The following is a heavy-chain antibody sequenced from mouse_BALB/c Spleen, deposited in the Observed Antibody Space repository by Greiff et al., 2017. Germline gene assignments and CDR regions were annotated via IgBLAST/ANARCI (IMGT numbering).Heavy chain of an antibody. D-gene: IGHD5-5*01. J-gene: IGHJ2*01. Sequence: DVKLVESGGGLVQPGGSRKLSCAASGFTFSSFGMHWVRQAPEKGLEWVAYISSGSSTIYYADTVKGRFTISRDNPKNTLFLQMTSLRSEDTAMCYCAREDYPYYIDYWGQGTTLTVSS. CDR2: ISSGSSTI. V-gene: IGHV5-17*02. CDR3: AREDYPYYIDY. CDR1: GFTFSSFG.